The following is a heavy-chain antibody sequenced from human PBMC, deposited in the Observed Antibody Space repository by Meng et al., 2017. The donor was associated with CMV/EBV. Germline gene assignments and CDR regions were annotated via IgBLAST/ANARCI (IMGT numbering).Heavy chain of an antibody. CDR1: GFTFSNAW. D-gene: IGHD2-2*03. CDR3: TNPSPRRRGYCSSTSCPRWYGMDV. V-gene: IGHV3-15*01. Sequence: GGSLRLSCAASGFTFSNAWMSWVRQAPGKGLEWVGRIKSKTDGGTTDYAAPVKGRFTISRDDSKSTLYLQMNSLKTEDTAVYYCTNPSPRRRGYCSSTSCPRWYGMDVWGQGTTVTVSS. J-gene: IGHJ6*02. CDR2: IKSKTDGGTT.